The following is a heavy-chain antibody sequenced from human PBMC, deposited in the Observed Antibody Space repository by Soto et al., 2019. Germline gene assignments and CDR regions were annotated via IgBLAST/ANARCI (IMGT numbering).Heavy chain of an antibody. J-gene: IGHJ6*02. V-gene: IGHV3-30*18. Sequence: QVQLVESGGGVVQPGRSLRLSCAASGFTFSTYGMQWVRQAPGKGLEWVAVISYDGYLKYYVDAVKGRFTVARDNSKNTLFLEMNSLRVEDTAFYFCAKDFKVSGSHYGTLNYYYGMDVWGQGTTVTVSS. D-gene: IGHD3-10*01. CDR3: AKDFKVSGSHYGTLNYYYGMDV. CDR1: GFTFSTYG. CDR2: ISYDGYLK.